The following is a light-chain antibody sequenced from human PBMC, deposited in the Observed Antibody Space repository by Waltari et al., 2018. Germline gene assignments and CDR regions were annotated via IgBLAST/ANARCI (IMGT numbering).Light chain of an antibody. CDR3: QKYGALPAT. CDR2: DAS. J-gene: IGKJ1*01. Sequence: EIVLTQSPGTLSLSPGERATLSCRASQSVSRTLAWYQQKPGQAPRLLIYDASSRATGIPDRFSGSGSGTDFSLTISRLEPEDFAVYYCQKYGALPATFGQGTKGEIQ. V-gene: IGKV3-20*01. CDR1: QSVSRT.